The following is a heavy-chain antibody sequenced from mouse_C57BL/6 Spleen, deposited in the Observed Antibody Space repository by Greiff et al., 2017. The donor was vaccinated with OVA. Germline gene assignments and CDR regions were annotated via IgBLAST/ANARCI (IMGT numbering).Heavy chain of an antibody. CDR3: TGGYDYYAMDY. CDR2: IDPETGGT. V-gene: IGHV1-15*01. D-gene: IGHD2-2*01. CDR1: GYTFTDYE. Sequence: QVQLKQSGAELVRPGASVTLSCKASGYTFTDYEMHWVKQTPVHGLEWIGAIDPETGGTAYNQKFKGKAILTADKSSSTAYMELRSLTSEDSAVYYCTGGYDYYAMDYWGQGTSVTVSS. J-gene: IGHJ4*01.